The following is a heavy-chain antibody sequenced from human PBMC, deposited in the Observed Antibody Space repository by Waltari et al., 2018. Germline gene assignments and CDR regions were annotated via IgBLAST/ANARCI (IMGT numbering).Heavy chain of an antibody. CDR2: IKQDGSEK. CDR1: GFTFSSYS. J-gene: IGHJ4*02. CDR3: ARDTPMVATTFDY. D-gene: IGHD5-12*01. V-gene: IGHV3-7*01. Sequence: EVQLVESGGGLVKPGGSLRLSCAASGFTFSSYSMNWVRQAPGKGLEWVANIKQDGSEKYYVDSVKGRFTISRDNAKNSLYLQMNSLRAEDTAVYYCARDTPMVATTFDYWGQGTLVTVSS.